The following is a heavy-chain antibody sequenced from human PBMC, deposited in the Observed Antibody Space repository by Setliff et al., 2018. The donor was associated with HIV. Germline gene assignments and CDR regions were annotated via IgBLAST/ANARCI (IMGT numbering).Heavy chain of an antibody. J-gene: IGHJ4*02. D-gene: IGHD6-13*01. CDR3: ASDSYTSPDY. Sequence: GGSLRLSCVASGTDLNVGYMSWIRQAPGKGPEWVSYISNSSHDIAYLDSVKGRFTISRDNAKNSLYLQMNSLRAEDTAVYYCASDSYTSPDYWGQGTLVTVSS. CDR2: ISNSSHDI. CDR1: GTDLNVGY. V-gene: IGHV3-11*01.